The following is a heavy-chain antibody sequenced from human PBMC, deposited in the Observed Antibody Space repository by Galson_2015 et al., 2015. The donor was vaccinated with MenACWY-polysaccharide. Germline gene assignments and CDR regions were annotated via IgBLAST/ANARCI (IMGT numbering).Heavy chain of an antibody. V-gene: IGHV4-59*01. D-gene: IGHD3-3*01. Sequence: SETLSLTCTVSGGSISSYYWSWIRQPPGKGLEWIGYIYYSGSTNYNPSLKSRVTISVDTSKNQFSLKLSSVTAADTAVYYCARDRKTRVGVVRDYYMDVWGKGTTVTVSS. J-gene: IGHJ6*03. CDR2: IYYSGST. CDR1: GGSISSYY. CDR3: ARDRKTRVGVVRDYYMDV.